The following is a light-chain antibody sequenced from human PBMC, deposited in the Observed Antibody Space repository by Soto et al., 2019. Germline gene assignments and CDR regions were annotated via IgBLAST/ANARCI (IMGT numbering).Light chain of an antibody. CDR3: CSYTSSTAYV. V-gene: IGLV2-14*03. Sequence: SALTQPASVSGSPGQSITISCTGSSGDIGLYNFVSWYQQHPGRAPKLMIYDVNNRPSGVSDRFSGSKSGNTASLTISGLQAEDEADYYCCSYTSSTAYVLGSGTKVTVL. CDR2: DVN. CDR1: SGDIGLYNF. J-gene: IGLJ1*01.